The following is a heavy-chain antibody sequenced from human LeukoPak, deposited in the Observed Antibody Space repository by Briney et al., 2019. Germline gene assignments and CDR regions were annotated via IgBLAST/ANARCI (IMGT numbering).Heavy chain of an antibody. J-gene: IGHJ5*02. CDR2: IYATDLT. Sequence: SETLSLTCTVSGRSIGSFYWNWIRQSAGNGLEWIGRIYATDLTNYNPSLKSRITLSVDMSKNELSLTLKPVTAAETAVYYCARGFGSGTSPIDLWGQGALVTVSS. CDR1: GRSIGSFY. V-gene: IGHV4-4*07. CDR3: ARGFGSGTSPIDL. D-gene: IGHD3-10*01.